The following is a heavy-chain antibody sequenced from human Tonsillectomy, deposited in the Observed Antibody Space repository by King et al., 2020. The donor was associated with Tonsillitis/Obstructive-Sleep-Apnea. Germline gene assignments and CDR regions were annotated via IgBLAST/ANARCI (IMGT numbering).Heavy chain of an antibody. CDR2: IKQDGSEE. CDR3: ARDNYYGSGSYYKAPNLNYFAY. J-gene: IGHJ4*02. V-gene: IGHV3-7*04. Sequence: VQLVESGGGLVQPGGSLRLSCTASRFIFSNYWMSWVRQAPGKGLEWVANIKQDGSEEYYVDSVKGRFAISRDNAKKSLFLQMNSLRAEDTAVYYCARDNYYGSGSYYKAPNLNYFAYWGQGTLVTVSS. CDR1: RFIFSNYW. D-gene: IGHD3-10*01.